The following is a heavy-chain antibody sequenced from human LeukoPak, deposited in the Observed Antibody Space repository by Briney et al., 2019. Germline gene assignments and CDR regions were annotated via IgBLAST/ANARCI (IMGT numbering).Heavy chain of an antibody. CDR3: VKDLSGSYSFDY. J-gene: IGHJ4*02. V-gene: IGHV3-64D*06. D-gene: IGHD1-26*01. Sequence: PGGSLRLSCSVSGFTFSSYGMHWVRQAPGQGLEYVLGISNNGGSTYYADSVKGRFTISRDNSKNTVFLQMSSLRDEDTAVYYCVKDLSGSYSFDYWGQGTLVTVSS. CDR2: ISNNGGST. CDR1: GFTFSSYG.